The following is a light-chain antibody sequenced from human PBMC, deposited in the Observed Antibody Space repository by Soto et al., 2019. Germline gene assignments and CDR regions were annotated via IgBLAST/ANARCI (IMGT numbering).Light chain of an antibody. Sequence: QSVLTQPASVSGSPGQSITISCTGTSSDVGGYNYVSWYQQHPGKAPKLMIYEVSNRPSGVSNRFSGSKSGNTASLTISGLQAEDEADYYCSSYTSSLQVVFGGGTKLTVL. V-gene: IGLV2-14*01. CDR3: SSYTSSLQVV. J-gene: IGLJ2*01. CDR2: EVS. CDR1: SSDVGGYNY.